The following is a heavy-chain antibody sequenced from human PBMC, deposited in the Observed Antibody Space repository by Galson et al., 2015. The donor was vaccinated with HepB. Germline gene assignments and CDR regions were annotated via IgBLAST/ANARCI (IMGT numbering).Heavy chain of an antibody. CDR2: INTNTGNP. J-gene: IGHJ4*02. D-gene: IGHD4-17*01. V-gene: IGHV7-4-1*02. CDR1: GYTFTSYA. Sequence: SCKASGYTFTSYAMNWVRQAPGQGLEWMGWINTNTGNPTYAQGFTGRFVFSLDTSVSTAYLQISSLKAEDTAVYYCARGEDYGDYLGVYYWGQGTLVTVSS. CDR3: ARGEDYGDYLGVYY.